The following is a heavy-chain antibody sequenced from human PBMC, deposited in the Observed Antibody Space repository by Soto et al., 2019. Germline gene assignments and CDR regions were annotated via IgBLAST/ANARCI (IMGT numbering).Heavy chain of an antibody. J-gene: IGHJ3*02. CDR3: ARRYGSCFDI. D-gene: IGHD3-10*01. V-gene: IGHV1-69*04. CDR1: GYTFTSFG. Sequence: SVKVSCKASGYTFTSFGISWVRQAPGQGLEWMGRIIPILGIANYAQKFQGRVTITADKSTSTAYMELSSLRSEDTAVYYCARRYGSCFDIWGQGTMVTVSS. CDR2: IIPILGIA.